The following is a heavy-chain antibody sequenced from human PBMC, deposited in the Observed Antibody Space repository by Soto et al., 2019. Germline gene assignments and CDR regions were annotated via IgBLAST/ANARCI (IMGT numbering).Heavy chain of an antibody. V-gene: IGHV3-23*01. J-gene: IGHJ3*02. CDR3: VKDCLTMVRRVAVDI. CDR2: ISGSGGST. D-gene: IGHD3-10*01. CDR1: GFTFSSYA. Sequence: EVQLLESGGGLVQPGGSLRLSCAASGFTFSSYAMSWVRQAPGKGLEWVSAISGSGGSTYYADSVRGRFTISSDNSKNALYVQVNRQRAGDRAVYLFVKDCLTMVRRVAVDIWGQGTMGTGS.